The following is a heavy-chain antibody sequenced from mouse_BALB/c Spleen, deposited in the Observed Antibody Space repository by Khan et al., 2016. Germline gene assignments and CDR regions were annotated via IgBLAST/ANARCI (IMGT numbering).Heavy chain of an antibody. CDR1: GYTFTDNN. V-gene: IGHV1S29*02. J-gene: IGHJ3*01. Sequence: VQLKESGPELVKPGASVKISCKASGYTFTDNNIHWLKQSHGKSLEWIGYIYPYNGGTGYNQKFKIRATWTVDDSSNTAYMNLRSLTSEDSSVYYCANDYAWFAYWGQGTLVTVAA. D-gene: IGHD2-4*01. CDR2: IYPYNGGT. CDR3: ANDYAWFAY.